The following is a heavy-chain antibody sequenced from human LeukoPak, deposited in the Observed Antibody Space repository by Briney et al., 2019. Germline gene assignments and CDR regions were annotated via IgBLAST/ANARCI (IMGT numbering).Heavy chain of an antibody. Sequence: SETLSLTCTVSGGSISSSSYYWGWIRQPPGKGLEWIGSIYYSGSTYYNPSLKSRVTISVDTSKNQFSLKLSSVTAADTAVYYCARLTTVTTVVYWGQGTLVTVSS. CDR2: IYYSGST. D-gene: IGHD4-11*01. CDR3: ARLTTVTTVVY. CDR1: GGSISSSSYY. V-gene: IGHV4-39*01. J-gene: IGHJ4*02.